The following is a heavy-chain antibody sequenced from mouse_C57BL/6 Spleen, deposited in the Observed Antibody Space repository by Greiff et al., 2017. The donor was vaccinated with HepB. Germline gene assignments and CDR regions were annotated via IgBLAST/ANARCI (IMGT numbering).Heavy chain of an antibody. V-gene: IGHV6-3*01. Sequence: DVKLQESGGGLVQPGGSMKLSCVASGFTFSNYWMNWVRQSPEKGLEWVAQIRLKSDNYATHYAESVKGRFTISRDDSKSSVYLQMNNLRAEDTGIYYCTGGPWGVVATEYFDYWGQGTTLTVSS. CDR3: TGGPWGVVATEYFDY. D-gene: IGHD1-1*01. J-gene: IGHJ2*01. CDR2: IRLKSDNYAT. CDR1: GFTFSNYW.